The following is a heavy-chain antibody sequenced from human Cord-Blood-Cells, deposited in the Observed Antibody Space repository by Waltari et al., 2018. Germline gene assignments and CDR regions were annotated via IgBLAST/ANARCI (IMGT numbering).Heavy chain of an antibody. CDR3: ARDITGAYWYFDL. J-gene: IGHJ2*01. D-gene: IGHD1-20*01. CDR1: GGSISSGSYY. V-gene: IGHV4-61*09. CDR2: IYTSGST. Sequence: QVQLQESGPGLVKPSQTLSLTCTVSGGSISSGSYYWSWIRQPVGKGLEWIGYIYTSGSTNYNPSLKSRVTISVDTSKNQFSLKLSSVTAADTAVYYCARDITGAYWYFDLWGRGTLVTVSS.